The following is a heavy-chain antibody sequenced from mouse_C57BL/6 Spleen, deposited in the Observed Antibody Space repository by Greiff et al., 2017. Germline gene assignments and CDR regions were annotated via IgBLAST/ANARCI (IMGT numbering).Heavy chain of an antibody. CDR1: GYAFSSSW. J-gene: IGHJ3*01. Sequence: VQLQESGPELVKPGASVKLSCKASGYAFSSSWMNWVKQTPGQGLEWIGRIYPGAGDTTYNRKFKGKATLTADKSSSTAYMQLSSLTSEDSAVXCCARDYDSSFAYWGQGTLVTVSA. D-gene: IGHD2-4*01. V-gene: IGHV1-82*01. CDR3: ARDYDSSFAY. CDR2: IYPGAGDT.